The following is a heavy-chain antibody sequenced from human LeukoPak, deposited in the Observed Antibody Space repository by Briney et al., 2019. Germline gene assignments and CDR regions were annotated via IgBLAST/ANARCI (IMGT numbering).Heavy chain of an antibody. Sequence: ASVKVSCKASGYTFTSYGISWVRQAPGQGLEWMGWISAYNGNTNYAQKLQGRVTMTTDTSTSTAYMELRSLRSDDTAVYYCARVHTPGYSSGWYVGWFDPWGQGTLVTVSS. CDR3: ARVHTPGYSSGWYVGWFDP. V-gene: IGHV1-18*01. D-gene: IGHD6-19*01. CDR1: GYTFTSYG. J-gene: IGHJ5*02. CDR2: ISAYNGNT.